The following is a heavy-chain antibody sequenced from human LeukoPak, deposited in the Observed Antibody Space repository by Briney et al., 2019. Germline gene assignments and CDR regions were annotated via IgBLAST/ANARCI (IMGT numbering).Heavy chain of an antibody. V-gene: IGHV1-18*01. CDR3: AAGSRGTTQPHYFDY. CDR1: GYTFTSYG. J-gene: IGHJ4*02. D-gene: IGHD1-1*01. Sequence: ASVKVSCKASGYTFTSYGISWVRQAPGQGLEWMGWISAYNGNTNYAQKLQGRVTMTTDTSTSTAYMELRSLRSDDTAVYYCAAGSRGTTQPHYFDYWGQGTLVTVSS. CDR2: ISAYNGNT.